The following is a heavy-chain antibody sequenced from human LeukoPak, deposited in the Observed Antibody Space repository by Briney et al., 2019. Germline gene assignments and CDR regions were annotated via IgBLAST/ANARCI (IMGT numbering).Heavy chain of an antibody. V-gene: IGHV3-7*05. CDR3: ARGDGYNYHFDY. D-gene: IGHD5-24*01. J-gene: IGHJ4*02. CDR2: INPDGSEK. CDR1: GITFSSYW. Sequence: GGSLRLSCAASGITFSSYWMSGVRQAPRKGLEWVANINPDGSEKYCVDSVKGRFTISRDNAKSSLYLQMNSLRAEDTAVYYCARGDGYNYHFDYWGQGALVTVSS.